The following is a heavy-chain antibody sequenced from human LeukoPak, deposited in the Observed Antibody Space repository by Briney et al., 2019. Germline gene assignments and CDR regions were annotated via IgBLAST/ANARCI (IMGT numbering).Heavy chain of an antibody. CDR2: ISAYNGNT. CDR3: ARVFHDSSGYYPYYFDY. D-gene: IGHD3-22*01. J-gene: IGHJ4*02. V-gene: IGHV1-18*01. CDR1: GYTFTTYG. Sequence: ASVKVSCKASGYTFTTYGISWVRQAPGQGLEWMGWISAYNGNTNYAQKLQGRVTMTTDTSTSTAYMELRSLRSDDTAVYYCARVFHDSSGYYPYYFDYWGQGALVTVSS.